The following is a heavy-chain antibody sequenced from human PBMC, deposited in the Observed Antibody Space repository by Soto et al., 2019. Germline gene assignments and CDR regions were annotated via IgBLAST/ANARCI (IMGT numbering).Heavy chain of an antibody. Sequence: QVQLQESGPGLVKPSQTLSLTCTVSGGSINSGGYYWNWIRQHPGKGLEWVGYISFSGSTYYNPSLXNRVTISVDTSKXQFXLXATSVTAADTAVYYCAKDRGQYCSGGNCYSGEWFDPWGQGTLVTVSS. V-gene: IGHV4-31*03. D-gene: IGHD2-15*01. CDR1: GGSINSGGYY. CDR3: AKDRGQYCSGGNCYSGEWFDP. CDR2: ISFSGST. J-gene: IGHJ5*02.